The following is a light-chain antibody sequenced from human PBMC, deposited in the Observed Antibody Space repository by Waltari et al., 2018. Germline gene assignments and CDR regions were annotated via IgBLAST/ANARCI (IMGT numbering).Light chain of an antibody. V-gene: IGLV3-1*01. CDR1: KLGDKY. J-gene: IGLJ1*01. Sequence: SYELTQPPSVSVSPGQTASIPCSGDKLGDKYACWYQQKPGQSPVWVIYQETKRPSGIPRRFSGSNSGNTATLGISGTHAIDEADYYFQAWDSSTPYVFGPGTKVTAL. CDR2: QET. CDR3: QAWDSSTPYV.